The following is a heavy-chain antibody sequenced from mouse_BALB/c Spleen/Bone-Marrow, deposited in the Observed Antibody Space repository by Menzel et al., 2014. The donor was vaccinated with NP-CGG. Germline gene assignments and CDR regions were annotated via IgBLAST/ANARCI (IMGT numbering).Heavy chain of an antibody. J-gene: IGHJ4*01. CDR1: GLTFTDYY. CDR3: ARDDYYAMDY. V-gene: IGHV7-3*02. Sequence: EVKVEESGGGLVQPGGSLRLSCATSGLTFTDYYMSWVRQPPGKALEWLGFIRNKANGYTTEYSASVKGRFTISRDNSQSILYLQMNTLRAEDSATYYCARDDYYAMDYWGQGTSVTVSS. CDR2: IRNKANGYTT.